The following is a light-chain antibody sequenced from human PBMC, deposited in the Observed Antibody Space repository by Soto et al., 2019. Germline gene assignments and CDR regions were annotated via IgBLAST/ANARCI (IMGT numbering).Light chain of an antibody. CDR1: SSDVGGYNY. Sequence: QSALTQPASVSGSPGQSITISCTGTSSDVGGYNYVSWYQQLPGEAPKLMIYDVSDRPSGVSNRFSGSKSGNTASLTISGLQAEDEADYYCSSYTSSSLYVFGTGTKVTVL. CDR2: DVS. CDR3: SSYTSSSLYV. J-gene: IGLJ1*01. V-gene: IGLV2-14*01.